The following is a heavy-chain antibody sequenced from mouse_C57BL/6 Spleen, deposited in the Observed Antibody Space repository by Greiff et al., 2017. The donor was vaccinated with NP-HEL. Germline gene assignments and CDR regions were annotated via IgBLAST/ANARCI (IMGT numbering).Heavy chain of an antibody. Sequence: VQLKESGPGLVQPSQSLSITCTVSGFSLTSYGVHWVRQSPGKGLEWLGVIWSGGSTDYNAAFISRLSISKDNSKSQVFFKMNSLQADDTAIYYCARNSAAQALYYFDYWGQGTTLTVSS. CDR3: ARNSAAQALYYFDY. J-gene: IGHJ2*01. D-gene: IGHD3-2*02. V-gene: IGHV2-2*01. CDR2: IWSGGST. CDR1: GFSLTSYG.